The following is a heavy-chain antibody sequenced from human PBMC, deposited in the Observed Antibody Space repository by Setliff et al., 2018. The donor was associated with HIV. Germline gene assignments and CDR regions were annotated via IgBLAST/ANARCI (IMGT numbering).Heavy chain of an antibody. D-gene: IGHD2-21*02. CDR1: GGSISSGGFY. CDR2: IYNTGST. CDR3: ARLSGDYYYFDY. Sequence: KPSETLSLTCTVTGGSISSGGFYWTWIRQHPGKGLEWIGYIYNTGSTYHSPSLESRVTISIDTSKNQFSLKLSSVTAADTAVYYCARLSGDYYYFDYWGQGTLVTVSS. V-gene: IGHV4-31*03. J-gene: IGHJ4*02.